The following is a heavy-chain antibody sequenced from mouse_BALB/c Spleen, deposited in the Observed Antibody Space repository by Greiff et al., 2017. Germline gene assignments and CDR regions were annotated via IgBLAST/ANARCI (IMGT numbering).Heavy chain of an antibody. D-gene: IGHD1-1*01. Sequence: VQLQESGAELAKPGASVKMSCKASGYTFTSYWMHWVKQRPGQGLEWIGYINPSTGYTEYNQKFKDKATLTADKSSSTAYMQLSSLTSEDSAVYYCARGGVLRPFAYWGQGTLVTVSA. J-gene: IGHJ3*01. CDR3: ARGGVLRPFAY. CDR2: INPSTGYT. CDR1: GYTFTSYW. V-gene: IGHV1-7*01.